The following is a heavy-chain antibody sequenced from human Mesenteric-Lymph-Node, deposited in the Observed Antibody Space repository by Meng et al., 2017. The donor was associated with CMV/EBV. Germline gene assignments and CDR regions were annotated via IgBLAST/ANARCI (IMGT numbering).Heavy chain of an antibody. Sequence: GGSLRLSCAASGFTFSIYAMHWVRQAPGKALEWVALISYDGNNEYYADSVKGRFTISRDNSKSTVNLQMNSLRAEDTAVYYCARDQWMSYQNSYVMDVWGQGTMVTVSS. CDR2: ISYDGNNE. CDR3: ARDQWMSYQNSYVMDV. D-gene: IGHD2-2*01. CDR1: GFTFSIYA. J-gene: IGHJ6*02. V-gene: IGHV3-30-3*01.